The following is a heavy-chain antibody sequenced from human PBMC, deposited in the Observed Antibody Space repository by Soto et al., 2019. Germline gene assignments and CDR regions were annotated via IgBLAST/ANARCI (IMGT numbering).Heavy chain of an antibody. V-gene: IGHV4-59*04. Sequence: SETLSLTCTVSGGSISSYYWSWIRQPPGKGLEWIGNIYYSGSTYYNPSLKSRVTISVDTSKNQFSLKLSSVTAADTAVYYCVRAPLIAYYDFWSGYFSWFDPWGQGTLVTVSS. D-gene: IGHD3-3*01. J-gene: IGHJ5*02. CDR3: VRAPLIAYYDFWSGYFSWFDP. CDR1: GGSISSYY. CDR2: IYYSGST.